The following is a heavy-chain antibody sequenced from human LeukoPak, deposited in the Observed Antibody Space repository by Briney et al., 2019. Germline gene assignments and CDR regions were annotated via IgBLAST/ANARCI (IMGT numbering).Heavy chain of an antibody. V-gene: IGHV3-33*01. CDR1: GFTFSSYG. CDR2: IWYDGSYE. J-gene: IGHJ4*02. D-gene: IGHD6-19*01. Sequence: PGRSLRLSCAASGFTFSSYGMHWVRQAPGKGLEWVAVIWYDGSYEYYADSVKGRVTISRDNSKNTLYLQMNSLRAEDTAVYYCARDGYSRGWPTQYYFDYWGQGTLVTVSS. CDR3: ARDGYSRGWPTQYYFDY.